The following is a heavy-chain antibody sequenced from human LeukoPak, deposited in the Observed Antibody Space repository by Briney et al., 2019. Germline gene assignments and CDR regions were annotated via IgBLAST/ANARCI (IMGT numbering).Heavy chain of an antibody. J-gene: IGHJ4*02. D-gene: IGHD1-26*01. CDR1: GYTFTSYG. CDR3: ATRELIGVGQYYFDY. V-gene: IGHV1-18*01. Sequence: GASVKVSCKASGYTFTSYGISWVRQAPGQGLEWMGWISAYNGNTNYAQKLQGRVTMTTDTSTSTAYMELSSLRSEDTAVYYCATRELIGVGQYYFDYWGQGTLVTVSS. CDR2: ISAYNGNT.